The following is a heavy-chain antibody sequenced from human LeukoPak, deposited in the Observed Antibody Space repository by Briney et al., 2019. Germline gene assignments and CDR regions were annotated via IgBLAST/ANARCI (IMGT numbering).Heavy chain of an antibody. CDR2: ISGSGGST. Sequence: GGSLRLSCAASGFTFSSYGMSWVRQAPGKGLEWVSAISGSGGSTYYADSVKGRFTISRDNSKNTLYLQMNSLRAEDTAVYYCAKALIAAAGKGEFDPWGQGTLVTVSS. J-gene: IGHJ5*02. D-gene: IGHD6-13*01. CDR1: GFTFSSYG. CDR3: AKALIAAAGKGEFDP. V-gene: IGHV3-23*01.